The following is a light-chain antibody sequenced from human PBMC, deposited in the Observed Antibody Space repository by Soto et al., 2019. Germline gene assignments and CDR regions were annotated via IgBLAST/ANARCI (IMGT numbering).Light chain of an antibody. J-gene: IGLJ3*02. V-gene: IGLV2-14*01. CDR3: TSFTTTNTWV. CDR1: SSDVGSYHF. Sequence: QSALTQPNSVSGSPGQSITISCTGTSSDVGSYHFVSWFQQHPGKAPKLIIYEVTNRPSGVSYRFSGSKSGNTASLTISGLHAEDEADYYCTSFTTTNTWVFGGGTKLTVL. CDR2: EVT.